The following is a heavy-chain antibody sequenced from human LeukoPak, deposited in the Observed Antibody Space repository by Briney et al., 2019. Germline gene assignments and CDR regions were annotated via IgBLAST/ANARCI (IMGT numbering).Heavy chain of an antibody. J-gene: IGHJ4*02. Sequence: SVTLSLTCAVSGYSISSGYYWAWIRQPPGKGLEWIGNIYHSGSTYYNPSLKSRVTISVDTSKNQFSLKLSSVTAADTAVYYCARRYSNSYFDYWGQGTLVTVSS. CDR2: IYHSGST. CDR3: ARRYSNSYFDY. D-gene: IGHD4-11*01. V-gene: IGHV4-38-2*01. CDR1: GYSISSGYY.